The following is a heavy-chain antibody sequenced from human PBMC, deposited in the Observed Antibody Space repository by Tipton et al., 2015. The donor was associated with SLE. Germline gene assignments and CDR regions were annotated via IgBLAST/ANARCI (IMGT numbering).Heavy chain of an antibody. D-gene: IGHD6-19*01. Sequence: TLSLTCAVYGGSFSGYYWSWIRQPPGKGLEWIGEIDHTGSTNYNPSLKSRVTISVDTSANQFSLKLSSVTAADTAVYYCARQGGQWLGFDYWGQGTLVTVSS. V-gene: IGHV4-34*01. J-gene: IGHJ4*02. CDR1: GGSFSGYY. CDR2: IDHTGST. CDR3: ARQGGQWLGFDY.